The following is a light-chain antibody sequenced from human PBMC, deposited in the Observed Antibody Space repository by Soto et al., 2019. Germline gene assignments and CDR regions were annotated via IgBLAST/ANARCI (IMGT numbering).Light chain of an antibody. CDR3: LLYCDDPWV. CDR2: STN. Sequence: QAVVTQEPSLTVSPGGTVTLTCASSTGAVTSDYYANWFQQKPGQVPTTLIYSTNNRHSWTPARFSGSLLGGKAALTLSGGQPDDEADYYCLLYCDDPWVFRGGTKLTVL. V-gene: IGLV7-43*01. CDR1: TGAVTSDYY. J-gene: IGLJ3*02.